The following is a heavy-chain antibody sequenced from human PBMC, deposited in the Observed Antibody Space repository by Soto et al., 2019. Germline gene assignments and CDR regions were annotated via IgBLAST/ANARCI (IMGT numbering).Heavy chain of an antibody. D-gene: IGHD6-13*01. CDR3: ARARMLWQQLEAFDY. CDR1: GYTFTSHG. V-gene: IGHV1-18*01. Sequence: ASVKVSCKASGYTFTSHGISWARQAPGQGLEWMGWISAYNGNTNYAQKLQGRVTMTTDTSTSTAYMELRSLRSDDTAVYYCARARMLWQQLEAFDYWGQGTLVTVSS. J-gene: IGHJ4*02. CDR2: ISAYNGNT.